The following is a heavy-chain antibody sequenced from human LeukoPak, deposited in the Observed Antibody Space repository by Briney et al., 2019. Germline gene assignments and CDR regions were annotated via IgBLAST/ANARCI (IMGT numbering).Heavy chain of an antibody. D-gene: IGHD1-7*01. Sequence: PSETLSLTCTVSGGSISSYYWSWIRQPAGKGLEWIGRTYTSGSANYNPSLKSRVTMSVDTSKNQFSLKLSSVTAADTAVYYCAREGYNWNSADSWGQGTLVTVSS. CDR3: AREGYNWNSADS. V-gene: IGHV4-4*07. CDR2: TYTSGSA. CDR1: GGSISSYY. J-gene: IGHJ4*02.